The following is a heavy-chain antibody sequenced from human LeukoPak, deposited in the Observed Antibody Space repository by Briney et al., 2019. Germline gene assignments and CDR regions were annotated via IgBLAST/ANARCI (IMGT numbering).Heavy chain of an antibody. CDR3: AKGRVTPVGATLWFQH. Sequence: GGSLRLSCAASGFTFSSYAMSWVRQAPGKGLEWVSAISGSGGSTYYADSVKGRFTISRDNSKNTLYLQMNSLRAEDTAVYYCAKGRVTPVGATLWFQHWGQGTLVTVSS. D-gene: IGHD1-26*01. J-gene: IGHJ1*01. CDR2: ISGSGGST. V-gene: IGHV3-23*01. CDR1: GFTFSSYA.